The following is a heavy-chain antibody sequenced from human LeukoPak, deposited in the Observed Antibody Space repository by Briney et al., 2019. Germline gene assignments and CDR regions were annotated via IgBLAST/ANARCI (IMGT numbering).Heavy chain of an antibody. J-gene: IGHJ4*02. V-gene: IGHV3-30*04. D-gene: IGHD4-11*01. CDR2: ISYDGSNK. Sequence: GRSLRLSCAASGFTFSSYAMHWVRQAPGKGLEWVAVISYDGSNKYYADSVKGRFTISRDTPKNTLYLQMNSLRAEDTAVYYCVRLYDDYTNGHFDSWGQGTLVTVSS. CDR1: GFTFSSYA. CDR3: VRLYDDYTNGHFDS.